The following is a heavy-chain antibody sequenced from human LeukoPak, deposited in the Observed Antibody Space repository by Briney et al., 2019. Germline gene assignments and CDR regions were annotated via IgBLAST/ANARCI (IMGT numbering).Heavy chain of an antibody. CDR2: IKQDGSEK. D-gene: IGHD2-21*02. CDR3: ARDGGHGGDRDY. CDR1: GFTFTTYW. V-gene: IGHV3-7*01. Sequence: PGGSLRLSCAVSGFTFTTYWMHCVRQAPGKGLEWVANIKQDGSEKYYVDSAKGRFTISRDNGKNSVYLQMNSLRAEDTAVYYCARDGGHGGDRDYWGQGTLVTVSS. J-gene: IGHJ4*02.